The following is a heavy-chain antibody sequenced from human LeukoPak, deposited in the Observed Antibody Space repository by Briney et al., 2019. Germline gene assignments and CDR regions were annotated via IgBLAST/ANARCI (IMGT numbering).Heavy chain of an antibody. J-gene: IGHJ6*02. Sequence: GGSLRLSCAASGFTFSSYWMHWVRQAPGKGLVWVSRINSDGSSTSYADSVKGRFTISRDNAKNTLYLQMNSLRAEDTAVYYCARDFSEDYGDYGSWTWWYYYYGMDVWGQGTMVTVSS. V-gene: IGHV3-74*01. CDR3: ARDFSEDYGDYGSWTWWYYYYGMDV. CDR1: GFTFSSYW. D-gene: IGHD4-17*01. CDR2: INSDGSST.